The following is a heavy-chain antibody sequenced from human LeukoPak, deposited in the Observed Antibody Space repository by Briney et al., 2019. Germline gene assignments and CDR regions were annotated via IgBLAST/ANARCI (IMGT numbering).Heavy chain of an antibody. D-gene: IGHD3-10*01. Sequence: ASVKVSCKASGYTFTSYAMHWVRQAPGQRLEWMGWINAGNVNTKYSQKFQGRVTITRDTSASTAYMELSSLRSEDTAVYYCATASGYWYFDLWGRGTLVTVSS. V-gene: IGHV1-3*01. CDR2: INAGNVNT. CDR1: GYTFTSYA. CDR3: ATASGYWYFDL. J-gene: IGHJ2*01.